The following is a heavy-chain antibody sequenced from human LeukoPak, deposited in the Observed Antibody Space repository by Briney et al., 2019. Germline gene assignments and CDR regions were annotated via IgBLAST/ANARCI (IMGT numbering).Heavy chain of an antibody. CDR3: ARGPLYDYVWGSYSGY. V-gene: IGHV3-30*19. CDR2: ISYDGSNK. D-gene: IGHD3-16*01. CDR1: GFTFTSNG. J-gene: IGHJ4*02. Sequence: GGSLRLSCAVSGFTFTSNGFHWVRQAPGKGLEWVAVISYDGSNKYYADSVKGRFTISRDNSKNTLYLQMNSLRAEDTAVYYCARGPLYDYVWGSYSGYWGQGTLVTISS.